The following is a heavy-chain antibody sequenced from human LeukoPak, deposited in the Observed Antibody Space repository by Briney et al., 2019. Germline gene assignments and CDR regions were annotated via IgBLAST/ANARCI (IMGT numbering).Heavy chain of an antibody. V-gene: IGHV3-23*01. Sequence: GGSLRLSCAASGFTFGTYTMSWVRRAPGKGLEWVSAIGNTGVSTFYADSVKGRFTISRDNSNNALYLQMNSLRAEDTALYYCVKGPRAVAPTAYWGQGTLVTVSS. CDR1: GFTFGTYT. D-gene: IGHD6-19*01. J-gene: IGHJ4*02. CDR2: IGNTGVST. CDR3: VKGPRAVAPTAY.